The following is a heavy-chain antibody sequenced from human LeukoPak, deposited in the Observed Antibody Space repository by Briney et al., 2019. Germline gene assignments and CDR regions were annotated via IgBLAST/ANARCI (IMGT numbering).Heavy chain of an antibody. Sequence: GRSLRLSCAASGFTVSSYSMNWVRQAPGKGLEWVSFISTGSSYIYYADSVKGRFTISRDNAKNSLYLQMNSLRAEDTAVYYCARVPAPYAYDTSGYDSWGQGTLVTVSS. D-gene: IGHD3-22*01. CDR1: GFTVSSYS. CDR2: ISTGSSYI. CDR3: ARVPAPYAYDTSGYDS. J-gene: IGHJ4*02. V-gene: IGHV3-21*01.